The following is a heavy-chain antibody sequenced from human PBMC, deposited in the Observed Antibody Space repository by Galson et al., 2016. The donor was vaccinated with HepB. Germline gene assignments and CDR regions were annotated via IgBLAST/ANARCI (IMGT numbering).Heavy chain of an antibody. D-gene: IGHD3-16*01. CDR1: GYTFTVYS. Sequence: SVKVSCKASGYTFTVYSMHWVRQAPGQRPEWMGWINPGNGDTKYSQKFQGRVTISRDTSATTVNLELSSLTSEDTSVYYCARDMGLGLMFGGVKGHWGQGTLVTVSS. CDR2: INPGNGDT. CDR3: ARDMGLGLMFGGVKGH. V-gene: IGHV1-3*01. J-gene: IGHJ4*02.